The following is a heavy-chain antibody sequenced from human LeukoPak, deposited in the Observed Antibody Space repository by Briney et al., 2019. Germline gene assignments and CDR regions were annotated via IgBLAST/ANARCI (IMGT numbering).Heavy chain of an antibody. V-gene: IGHV3-7*01. CDR3: ASGLVGMVAARDAFDI. D-gene: IGHD2-15*01. CDR2: IKQDGSEK. J-gene: IGHJ3*02. CDR1: GFTFSNYW. Sequence: GGSLRLSCAASGFTFSNYWMTWVRQAPGKGLEWVANIKQDGSEKNYVDSVKGRFTISRDNAKNSLYLQMNSLRAEDTAVYYCASGLVGMVAARDAFDIWGQGTMVTVSS.